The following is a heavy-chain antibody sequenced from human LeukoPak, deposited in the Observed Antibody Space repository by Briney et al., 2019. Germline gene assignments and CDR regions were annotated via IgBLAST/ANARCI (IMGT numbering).Heavy chain of an antibody. V-gene: IGHV4-39*01. CDR2: IYYSGST. CDR3: ARLPRNCNFLTGYYISAFDI. CDR1: GGSIRSSDCY. D-gene: IGHD3/OR15-3a*01. Sequence: PSETLSLTCTASGGSIRSSDCYWGWIRQPPGKGLEWIGTIYYSGSTYYNPSLKSRVTISLDTSKNQFSLKLSSVTATDTAVYSCARLPRNCNFLTGYYISAFDIWGQGTMVTVSS. J-gene: IGHJ3*02.